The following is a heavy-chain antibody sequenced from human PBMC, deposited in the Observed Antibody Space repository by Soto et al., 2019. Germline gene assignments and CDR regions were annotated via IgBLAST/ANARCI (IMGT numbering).Heavy chain of an antibody. CDR2: IYHSGST. V-gene: IGHV4-4*02. Sequence: SETLSLTCAVSSGSITNTNWWSWVRQPPGKGLEWIGEIYHSGSTNCNPSLKSRVTISVDKSKNQFSLKLISVTAADTAVYYCAQYNSSSVFDPWGQGTLVPVSS. D-gene: IGHD6-6*01. J-gene: IGHJ5*02. CDR1: SGSITNTNW. CDR3: AQYNSSSVFDP.